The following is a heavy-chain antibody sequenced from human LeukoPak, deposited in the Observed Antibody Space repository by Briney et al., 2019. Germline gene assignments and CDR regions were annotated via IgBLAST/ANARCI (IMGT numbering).Heavy chain of an antibody. CDR2: ISGSGGNT. CDR3: ATTKQARRYFDY. D-gene: IGHD1-1*01. Sequence: GGSLRLSCAGSGFTFSSNALSWVRRAPGKGLEWVSAISGSGGNTYYADSVRGRFTISRDNPKNTLYLQMNTLRAEDTAVYYCATTKQARRYFDYWGQGTLVTVSS. CDR1: GFTFSSNA. V-gene: IGHV3-23*01. J-gene: IGHJ4*02.